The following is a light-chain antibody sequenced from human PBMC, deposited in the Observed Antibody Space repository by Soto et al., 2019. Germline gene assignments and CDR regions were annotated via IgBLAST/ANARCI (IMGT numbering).Light chain of an antibody. J-gene: IGKJ2*01. Sequence: AIRMTQSPSSFSASTGDRVTITCRASQGISSYLAWYQQKPGKAPKLLIHAASTLQSGVPSRFSGSGSGTDFTLTITYLQSEDFAAYYCQQYFNYPYTFGQGTKLEI. V-gene: IGKV1-8*01. CDR3: QQYFNYPYT. CDR1: QGISSY. CDR2: AAS.